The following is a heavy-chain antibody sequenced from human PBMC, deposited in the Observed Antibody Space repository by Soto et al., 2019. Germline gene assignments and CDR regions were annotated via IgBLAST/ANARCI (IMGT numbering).Heavy chain of an antibody. CDR3: AKAWSYYGSSGLWDV. CDR2: ISGSGGST. CDR1: GFTFSSYA. V-gene: IGHV3-23*01. J-gene: IGHJ6*02. D-gene: IGHD3-22*01. Sequence: PGGSLRLSCAASGFTFSSYAMSWVRQAPGKGLEWVSAISGSGGSTYYADSVKGRFTISRDNSKNTLYLQMNSLRAEDTAVYYCAKAWSYYGSSGLWDVWGQGTTVTVSS.